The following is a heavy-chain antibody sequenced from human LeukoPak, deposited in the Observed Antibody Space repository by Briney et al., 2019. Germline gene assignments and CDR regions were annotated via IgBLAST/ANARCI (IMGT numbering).Heavy chain of an antibody. J-gene: IGHJ4*02. CDR3: VKPAYTSGWYDY. CDR1: GFTFSVYA. Sequence: GGSLRLSCAASGFTFSVYAMHWVRQAPGKGLKWVSGISSSLTSTYYADSVKGRFTISRDNSKNTLYLQMNSLRAEDTAVYYCVKPAYTSGWYDYWGQGTLVTVSS. V-gene: IGHV3-23*01. CDR2: ISSSLTST. D-gene: IGHD6-19*01.